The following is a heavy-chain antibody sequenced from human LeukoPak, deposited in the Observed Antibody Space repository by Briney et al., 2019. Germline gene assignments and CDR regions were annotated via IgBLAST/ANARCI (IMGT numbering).Heavy chain of an antibody. CDR2: IIPILGIA. CDR3: AREYYDILTGYHEGYAFDI. CDR1: GGTFSSYA. D-gene: IGHD3-9*01. Sequence: ASVKVSCKASGGTFSSYAISWVRQAPGQGLEWMGRIIPILGIANYAQKFQGRVTITADKSTSTAYMELSSLRSEDTAVYYCAREYYDILTGYHEGYAFDIWGQGTMVTVSS. J-gene: IGHJ3*02. V-gene: IGHV1-69*04.